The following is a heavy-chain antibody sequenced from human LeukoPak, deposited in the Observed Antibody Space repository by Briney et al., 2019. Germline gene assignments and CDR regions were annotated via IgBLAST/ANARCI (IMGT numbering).Heavy chain of an antibody. Sequence: LTGGSLRLSCGASGFAFSSYEMNWVRQAPGKGLEWVSYISSSGSSISYADSVKGRFTISRDNAKNSLYLQMNSLRAEDTAVYYCARHLCGGDNWGRGTLVTVSS. J-gene: IGHJ4*02. V-gene: IGHV3-48*03. CDR3: ARHLCGGDN. CDR2: ISSSGSSI. CDR1: GFAFSSYE.